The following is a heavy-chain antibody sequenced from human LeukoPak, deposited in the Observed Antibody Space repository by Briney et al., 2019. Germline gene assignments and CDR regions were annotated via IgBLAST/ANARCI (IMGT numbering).Heavy chain of an antibody. V-gene: IGHV3-20*01. CDR3: ARNGGRCYSPSCYAGDYYYHYMDV. CDR2: INPKGGRT. D-gene: IGHD2-2*01. CDR1: GFIFENFG. Sequence: PGGSLRLSCAASGFIFENFGMSWVRLIPGKGLEWVAGINPKGGRTGYADSMKGRFTISRDNAKNALYLQMDTLRAEDMALYHCARNGGRCYSPSCYAGDYYYHYMDVWGKGTTVIVSS. J-gene: IGHJ6*03.